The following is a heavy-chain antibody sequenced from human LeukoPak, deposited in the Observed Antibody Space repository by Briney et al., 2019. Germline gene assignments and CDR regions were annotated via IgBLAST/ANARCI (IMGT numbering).Heavy chain of an antibody. Sequence: SETLSLTCIVSGASISTYYWSWIRQPPGKGLEWIGYIHYSGSTNYNPSLKSRVTISLDTSKNQFSLKLSSVTAADTAVYYCARGGLYYYDSSGYSQLGYWGQGTLVTVSS. CDR3: ARGGLYYYDSSGYSQLGY. J-gene: IGHJ4*02. CDR2: IHYSGST. D-gene: IGHD3-22*01. V-gene: IGHV4-59*12. CDR1: GASISTYY.